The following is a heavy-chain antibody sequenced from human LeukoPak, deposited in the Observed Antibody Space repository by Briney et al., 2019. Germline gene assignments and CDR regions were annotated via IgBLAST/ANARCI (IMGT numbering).Heavy chain of an antibody. CDR3: AKTAYYDFWSGSRYFDY. D-gene: IGHD3-3*01. CDR1: GFTFSSYA. Sequence: PGGSLRLSCAASGFTFSSYAMSWVRQAPGKGLEWVSAISASGGTTYYADSVKGRFTISRDNSKSTLYLQMNSLRAEDTAIYYCAKTAYYDFWSGSRYFDYWGQGTLVTVSS. CDR2: ISASGGTT. V-gene: IGHV3-23*01. J-gene: IGHJ4*02.